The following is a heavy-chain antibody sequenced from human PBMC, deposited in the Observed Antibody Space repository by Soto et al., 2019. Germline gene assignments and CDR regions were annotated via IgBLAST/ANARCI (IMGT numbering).Heavy chain of an antibody. CDR2: VNPNAGST. Sequence: QVQLVQSGAEVKEPGASVKISCKGSGYTFTNFYIHWVRQAPGQGLEWMGLVNPNAGSTNYAQKFKGRITISRDPSTSTVYMDLSSLRSEDTAVYYCAGGLASGDYWGQGTLVTVSS. V-gene: IGHV1-46*01. CDR1: GYTFTNFY. J-gene: IGHJ4*02. CDR3: AGGLASGDY. D-gene: IGHD3-10*01.